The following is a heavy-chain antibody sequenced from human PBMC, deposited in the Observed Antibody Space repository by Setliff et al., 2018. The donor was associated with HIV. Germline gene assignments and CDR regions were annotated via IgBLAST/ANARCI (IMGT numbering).Heavy chain of an antibody. Sequence: KTSETLSLTCTVSGYSISSGYYWGWIRQPPGKGLEWIGSIYHSGSTYYNPSLKSRVTISVDTPKNQFSLKLSSVTAADTAVYYCARAMRGVVVTNMYYYYGMDVWGQGTTVTVSS. CDR2: IYHSGST. J-gene: IGHJ6*02. CDR1: GYSISSGYY. D-gene: IGHD2-21*02. CDR3: ARAMRGVVVTNMYYYYGMDV. V-gene: IGHV4-38-2*02.